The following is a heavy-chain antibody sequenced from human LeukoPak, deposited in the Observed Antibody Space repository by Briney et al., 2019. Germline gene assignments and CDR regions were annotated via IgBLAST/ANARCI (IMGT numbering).Heavy chain of an antibody. CDR3: AGLGDTATDDY. J-gene: IGHJ4*02. D-gene: IGHD5-18*01. V-gene: IGHV1-69*13. CDR2: IIPIFGTA. CDR1: GGTFSSYA. Sequence: SVKVSCKASGGTFSSYAISWVRQAPGQGLEWMGGIIPIFGTANYAQKFQGRVTITADESTSTAYMELSSLRSKDTAEYYCAGLGDTATDDYWGQGTLVTVSS.